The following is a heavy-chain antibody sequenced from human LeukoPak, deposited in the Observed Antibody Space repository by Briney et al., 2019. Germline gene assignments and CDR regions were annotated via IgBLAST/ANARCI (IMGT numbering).Heavy chain of an antibody. CDR3: ARERAGERPRPLLNYYYMDV. V-gene: IGHV3-23*01. D-gene: IGHD3-16*01. J-gene: IGHJ6*03. CDR2: ICGSGGST. CDR1: GFTFSNSP. Sequence: GGSLTLSCVASGFTFSNSPMSWVRQAPGKGLEWVSGICGSGGSTYYADSVKGRFTISRDNSKNTPYLQMNSLRAEDTAVYYCARERAGERPRPLLNYYYMDVWGKGTTVTISS.